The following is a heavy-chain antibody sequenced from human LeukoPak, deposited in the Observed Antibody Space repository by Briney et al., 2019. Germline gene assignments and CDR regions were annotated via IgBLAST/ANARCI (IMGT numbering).Heavy chain of an antibody. CDR3: ARGWAAADPTEYYFDY. D-gene: IGHD6-13*01. V-gene: IGHV4-34*01. J-gene: IGHJ4*02. Sequence: SETLSLTCAVYGGSFSGYYWSWIRQPPGKGLEWIGEINHSGSTNYNPSLKSRVTISVDTSKNQFSLKLSSVTAADTAVYYCARGWAAADPTEYYFDYWGQGTLVTVSS. CDR2: INHSGST. CDR1: GGSFSGYY.